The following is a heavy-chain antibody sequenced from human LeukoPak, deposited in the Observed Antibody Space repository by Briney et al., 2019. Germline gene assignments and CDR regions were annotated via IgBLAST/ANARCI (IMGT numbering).Heavy chain of an antibody. CDR3: ARDCSSTSKYYYYYYGMDV. V-gene: IGHV3-30*03. J-gene: IGHJ6*02. D-gene: IGHD2-2*01. Sequence: GGSLRLSCAASGFTFSSYGMHWVRQAPGKGLEWVAVISYDGSNKYYADSVKGRFTISRDNAKNSLYLQMNSLRAEDTAVYYCARDCSSTSKYYYYYYGMDVWGQGTTVTVSS. CDR2: ISYDGSNK. CDR1: GFTFSSYG.